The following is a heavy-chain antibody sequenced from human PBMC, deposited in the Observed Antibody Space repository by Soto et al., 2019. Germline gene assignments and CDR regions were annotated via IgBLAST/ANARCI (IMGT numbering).Heavy chain of an antibody. CDR1: GGSISSYY. J-gene: IGHJ4*02. Sequence: SETLSLTCTVSGGSISSYYWSWIRQPPGKGLEWIGYIYYSGSTNYNPSLKSRVTISVDTSKNQLSLNLSFVTAADTAVYYCATMGTPATGLYYFDYWGQGTLVTVSS. V-gene: IGHV4-59*08. CDR3: ATMGTPATGLYYFDY. CDR2: IYYSGST. D-gene: IGHD2-15*01.